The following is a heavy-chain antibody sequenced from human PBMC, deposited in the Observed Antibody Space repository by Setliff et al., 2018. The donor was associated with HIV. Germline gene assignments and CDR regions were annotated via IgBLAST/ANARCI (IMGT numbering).Heavy chain of an antibody. V-gene: IGHV1-69-2*01. CDR3: ATASAATRARFFDY. CDR1: GYTFTDYY. CDR2: VDPEDGET. D-gene: IGHD2-15*01. Sequence: ASVKVSCKVSGYTFTDYYMHWVQQAPGKGLEWMGLVDPEDGETIYAEKFQGRVTITADTSTDTAYMELSSLRSEDTAVYYCATASAATRARFFDYWGQGTLVTVSS. J-gene: IGHJ4*02.